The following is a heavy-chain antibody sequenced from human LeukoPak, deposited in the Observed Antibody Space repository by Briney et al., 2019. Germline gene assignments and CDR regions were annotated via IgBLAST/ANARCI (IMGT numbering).Heavy chain of an antibody. Sequence: SETLSLTRTVSGGYITGYYWNWIRQPAGQGLEWLGRVYSSGVDNYNPSLTSRVTMSVDTSKNQFSLKLTSLTAADTAVYYCAREEFLHEIDSSGYFVYWGQGTLVTVSS. CDR1: GGYITGYY. V-gene: IGHV4-4*07. D-gene: IGHD3-22*01. J-gene: IGHJ4*02. CDR3: AREEFLHEIDSSGYFVY. CDR2: VYSSGVD.